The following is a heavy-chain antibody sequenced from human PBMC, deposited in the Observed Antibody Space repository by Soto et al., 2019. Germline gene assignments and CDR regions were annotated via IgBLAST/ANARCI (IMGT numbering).Heavy chain of an antibody. J-gene: IGHJ5*02. CDR2: IYWDDDK. CDR3: VHNPQVMVAATPTWFDP. V-gene: IGHV2-5*02. Sequence: QITLKESAPTQVKPTQTLSLTCSFSGFSLNTDGEGVGWVRQPPGKAPEWLALIYWDDDKRYSPSLKTRLTITKDTSTNPVVPILTNMDPVDTATYYCVHNPQVMVAATPTWFDPWGQGTLVTVSS. CDR1: GFSLNTDGEG. D-gene: IGHD2-15*01.